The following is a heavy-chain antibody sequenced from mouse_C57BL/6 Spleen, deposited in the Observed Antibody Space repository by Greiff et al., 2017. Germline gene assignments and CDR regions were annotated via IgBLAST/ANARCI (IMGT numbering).Heavy chain of an antibody. CDR3: ARSGNYYGPDY. CDR1: GYAFSSSW. CDR2: IYPGDGDT. J-gene: IGHJ2*01. Sequence: QVQLQQSGPELVKPGASVKISCKASGYAFSSSWMTWVKQRPGKGLEWIGRIYPGDGDTNYNGKFKGKATLTADKSSSTAYMQLSSLTSEDSAVYFCARSGNYYGPDYWGQGTTLTVSS. D-gene: IGHD1-1*01. V-gene: IGHV1-82*01.